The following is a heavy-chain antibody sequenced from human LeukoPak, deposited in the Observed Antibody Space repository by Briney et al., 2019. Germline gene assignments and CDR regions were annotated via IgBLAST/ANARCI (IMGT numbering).Heavy chain of an antibody. D-gene: IGHD5-18*01. CDR3: ARVMDTASDP. CDR2: INTNTEKS. CDR1: GYSITNYA. V-gene: IGHV7-4-1*02. Sequence: GASVKVSCKASGYSITNYAILWVRQAPGQGLEWMGWINTNTEKSTYAQGFTGRFVFSLDTSVSTAYLQISSLKAEDTAVYYCARVMDTASDPWGQGTLVTVSS. J-gene: IGHJ5*02.